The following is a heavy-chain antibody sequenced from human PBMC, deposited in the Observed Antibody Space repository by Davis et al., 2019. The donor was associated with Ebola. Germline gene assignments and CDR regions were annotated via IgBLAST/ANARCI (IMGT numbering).Heavy chain of an antibody. D-gene: IGHD3-16*01. CDR1: GGSFSGSY. J-gene: IGHJ5*02. Sequence: MPSETLSLTCAVHGGSFSGSYWSWTRPPPGKGLEWIGEINHSGCTNYNPSLKSRVTISVDTSKNQFSLKLCSVPAADTAMYYCARGRQRRWGVWFDPWGQGTLVTVSS. CDR3: ARGRQRRWGVWFDP. V-gene: IGHV4-34*01. CDR2: INHSGCT.